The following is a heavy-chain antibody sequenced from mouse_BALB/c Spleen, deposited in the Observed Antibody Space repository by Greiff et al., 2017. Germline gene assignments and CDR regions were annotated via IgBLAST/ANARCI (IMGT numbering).Heavy chain of an antibody. V-gene: IGHV6-6*02. CDR2: IRLKSNNYAT. D-gene: IGHD2-4*01. CDR1: GFTFSNYW. J-gene: IGHJ3*01. CDR3: TRGDDYDPFAY. Sequence: EVKLEESGGGLVQPGGSMKLSCVASGFTFSNYWMNWVRQSPEKGLEWVAEIRLKSNNYATHYAESVKGRFTISRDDSKSSVYLQMNNLRAEDTGIYYCTRGDDYDPFAYWGQGTLVTVSA.